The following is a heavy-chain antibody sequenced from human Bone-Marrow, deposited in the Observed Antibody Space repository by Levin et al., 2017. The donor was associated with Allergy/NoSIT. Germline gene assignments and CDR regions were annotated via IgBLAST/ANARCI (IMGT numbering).Heavy chain of an antibody. V-gene: IGHV4-39*07. CDR3: AREVSVYYGSGTYYNVPDRPYFDY. Sequence: ETLSLTCTVSGGSINRSPFYWVWIRQPPGKGLEWIGSVYYTGTTYYNPSLKSRVTISVDTSKEQFSLKVTSVTAADTAVYYCAREVSVYYGSGTYYNVPDRPYFDYWGQGTLVTVSS. J-gene: IGHJ4*02. CDR2: VYYTGTT. CDR1: GGSINRSPFY. D-gene: IGHD3-10*01.